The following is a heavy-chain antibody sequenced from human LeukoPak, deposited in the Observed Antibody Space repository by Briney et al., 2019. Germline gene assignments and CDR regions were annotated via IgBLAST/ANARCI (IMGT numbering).Heavy chain of an antibody. J-gene: IGHJ4*02. Sequence: SETLSLTCAVSGGSVSSGTYYWSWIRQPPGKGLEWIGYIYYSGSTNYNPSLKSRVTMSVDTSKNQFSLKLSSVTAADTAEYYCARSGSFFPLYYFDYWGQGTLVTVSS. CDR3: ARSGSFFPLYYFDY. D-gene: IGHD1-26*01. CDR2: IYYSGST. V-gene: IGHV4-61*01. CDR1: GGSVSSGTYY.